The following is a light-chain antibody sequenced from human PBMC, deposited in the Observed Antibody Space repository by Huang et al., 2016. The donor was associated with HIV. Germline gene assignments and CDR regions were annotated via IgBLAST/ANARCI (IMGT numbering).Light chain of an antibody. CDR1: QSVSRNY. V-gene: IGKV3-20*01. J-gene: IGKJ1*01. Sequence: EIVLTQSPGTLSLSPGERATLSCRASQSVSRNYLAWYQQKPGQAPRRLIYAASSRATGIPDRFSGSGSGTDFTLTITRLEPEDFAVYYCQQYGSSPQTFGQGTKVEIK. CDR2: AAS. CDR3: QQYGSSPQT.